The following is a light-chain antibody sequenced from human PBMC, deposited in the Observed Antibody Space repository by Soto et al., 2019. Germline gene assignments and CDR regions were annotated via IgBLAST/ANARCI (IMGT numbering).Light chain of an antibody. Sequence: IQMTQSPSTLSASVGDRVTITCRASQSISSWLAWYQQKPGKAPKLLIYKASSLESGVPSRFSGSGSGTEFTLTISSLQPDDFATYYCQQYYSYTLTFGGWPKVEIK. J-gene: IGKJ4*01. CDR2: KAS. CDR3: QQYYSYTLT. CDR1: QSISSW. V-gene: IGKV1-5*03.